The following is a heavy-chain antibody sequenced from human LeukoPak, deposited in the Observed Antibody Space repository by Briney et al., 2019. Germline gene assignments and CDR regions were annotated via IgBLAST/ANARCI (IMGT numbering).Heavy chain of an antibody. CDR2: ISDNEGST. J-gene: IGHJ4*02. CDR3: ARHDSFIPY. Sequence: GGSLRLSCAASGFSVRTNYMSWVRQAPGKGLEWVSGISDNEGSTYYTDSVKGRFTISRDNTKNTVYLQMNNLRPDDTAVYFCARHDSFIPYWGQGTLVTVSS. D-gene: IGHD5-18*01. V-gene: IGHV3-66*04. CDR1: GFSVRTNY.